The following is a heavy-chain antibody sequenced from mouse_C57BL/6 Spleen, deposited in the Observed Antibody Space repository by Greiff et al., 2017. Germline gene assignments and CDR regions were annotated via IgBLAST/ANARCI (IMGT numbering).Heavy chain of an antibody. J-gene: IGHJ2*01. CDR3: SREAWEKNYFDF. D-gene: IGHD4-1*01. CDR2: INPNNGGT. Sequence: EVQLQQSGPELVKPGASVKMSCKASGYTFTDYNMHWVKQSHGKSLEWIGYINPNNGGTSYNQKFKGKATLTVNKSSSTAYMELRSLTSEDSAVYYCSREAWEKNYFDFWGQGTTLTVSS. CDR1: GYTFTDYN. V-gene: IGHV1-22*01.